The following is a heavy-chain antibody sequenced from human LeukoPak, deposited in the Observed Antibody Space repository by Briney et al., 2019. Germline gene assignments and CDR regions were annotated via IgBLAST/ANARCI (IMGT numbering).Heavy chain of an antibody. D-gene: IGHD4-17*01. CDR1: GFTFSSYW. CDR3: AKVLRWLPSPFDY. J-gene: IGHJ4*02. CDR2: INTDGSTT. Sequence: PGGSLRLSCAASGFTFSSYWIHWVRQAPGKGLVWVSRINTDGSTTNYADSVKGRFTISRDNSKNTLYLQMNSLRAEDTAVYYCAKVLRWLPSPFDYWGQGTLVTVSS. V-gene: IGHV3-74*01.